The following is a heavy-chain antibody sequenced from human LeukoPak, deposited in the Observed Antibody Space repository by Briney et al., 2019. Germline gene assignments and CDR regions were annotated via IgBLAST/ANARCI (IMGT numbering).Heavy chain of an antibody. CDR2: INPSGGST. CDR3: ARDERDVVVVPGAMPY. D-gene: IGHD2-2*01. J-gene: IGHJ4*02. Sequence: ASVKVSCKASGYSFTNYYMHWVRQAPGQGLEWMGIINPSGGSTTNAQKFRGRVTMTRDTSTTTVYMELSSLRSDDTAMYYCARDERDVVVVPGAMPYWGQGTLVTVSS. V-gene: IGHV1-46*01. CDR1: GYSFTNYY.